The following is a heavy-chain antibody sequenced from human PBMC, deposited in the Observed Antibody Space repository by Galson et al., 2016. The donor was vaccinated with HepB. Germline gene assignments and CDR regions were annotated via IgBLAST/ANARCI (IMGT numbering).Heavy chain of an antibody. V-gene: IGHV3-23*01. D-gene: IGHD6-13*01. CDR1: GFTFRSHA. J-gene: IGHJ4*02. Sequence: SLRLSCAASGFTFRSHAMSWVRQAPGRGLEWVSSITAGSTSTFYADSVEGRFTMSRDNSKNTLYLQMNSLRAEDTAIYYCAREAPIAAPGANDCWGQGTQVTVSS. CDR2: ITAGSTST. CDR3: AREAPIAAPGANDC.